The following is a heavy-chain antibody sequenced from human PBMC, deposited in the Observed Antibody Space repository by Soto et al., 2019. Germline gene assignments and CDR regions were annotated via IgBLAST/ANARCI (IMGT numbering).Heavy chain of an antibody. CDR1: GGSIGTGDYS. CDR3: ARDDGCSSSSCYLDV. V-gene: IGHV4-30-4*01. D-gene: IGHD2-2*01. J-gene: IGHJ6*01. Sequence: SETLSLTCTVSGGSIGTGDYSWNWIRQPPGKGPEWVGYIYPIGSTHYNPSLKSRLNISMDTSKYQLSLRLSSVTAADTAVYYCARDDGCSSSSCYLDVWGEGTTVPVS. CDR2: IYPIGST.